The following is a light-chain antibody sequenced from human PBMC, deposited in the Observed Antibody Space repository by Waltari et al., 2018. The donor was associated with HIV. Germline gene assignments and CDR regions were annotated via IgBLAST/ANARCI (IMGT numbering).Light chain of an antibody. CDR3: CAYAAAHISYV. CDR2: DVS. CDR1: RSTVGDYHY. V-gene: IGLV2-11*01. J-gene: IGLJ1*01. Sequence: QSALTQPPSVSGSPGQSVTISCIGTRSTVGDYHYVSWYKQHPGKAPKLIIFDVSQRPSEVPDRFAGSKSGSTASLTISGLQTEDEADYFCCAYAAAHISYVFGSGTKVAVL.